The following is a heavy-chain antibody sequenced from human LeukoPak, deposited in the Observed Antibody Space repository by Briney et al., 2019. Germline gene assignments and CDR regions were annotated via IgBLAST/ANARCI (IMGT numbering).Heavy chain of an antibody. J-gene: IGHJ2*01. CDR3: ARDQGSMIVVRTTNRFFYV. D-gene: IGHD3-22*01. CDR2: IKQDVSEI. Sequence: GGSLSLSCAASIFTFRKYWMSWVPPAPGKGRECRANIKQDVSEICYVHYVKGRLTISRDTGKNSLYLQINSLRADDTAVYYCARDQGSMIVVRTTNRFFYVWGGGTLVSASS. CDR1: IFTFRKYW. V-gene: IGHV3-7*01.